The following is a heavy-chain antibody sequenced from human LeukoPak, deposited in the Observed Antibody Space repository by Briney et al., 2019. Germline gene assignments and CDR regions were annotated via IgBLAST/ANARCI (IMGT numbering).Heavy chain of an antibody. Sequence: SETLSLTCAVYGGSFSGYYWSWIRQHPGKGLEWIGYIYYSGSTYCNPSLKSRVTISVDTSKNQFSLRLSSVTAADTAVYYCARLLIAAAGYNWFDPWGQGTLVTVSS. J-gene: IGHJ5*02. CDR1: GGSFSGYY. CDR2: IYYSGST. D-gene: IGHD6-13*01. CDR3: ARLLIAAAGYNWFDP. V-gene: IGHV4-31*11.